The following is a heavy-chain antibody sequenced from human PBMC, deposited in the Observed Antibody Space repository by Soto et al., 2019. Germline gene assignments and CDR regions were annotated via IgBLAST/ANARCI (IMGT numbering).Heavy chain of an antibody. CDR2: TYYRSRWYN. D-gene: IGHD1-7*01. CDR3: AGTTSHQRYYMAV. J-gene: IGHJ6*03. CDR1: GDSVSSNSAA. V-gene: IGHV6-1*01. Sequence: SQTLSLTCAISGDSVSSNSAAWNWIRLSPSRGLEWLARTYYRSRWYNDYAVSVRSRITVNPDTSKNQFSLQLTSVTTEDTAVYYCAGTTSHQRYYMAVWGKGTTFTVSS.